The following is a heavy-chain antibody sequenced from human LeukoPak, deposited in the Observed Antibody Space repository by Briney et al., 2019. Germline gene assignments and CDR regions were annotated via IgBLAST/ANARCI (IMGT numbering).Heavy chain of an antibody. CDR2: ISTSGGSS. D-gene: IGHD3-22*01. CDR1: GFTFSSYA. CDR3: AIMHPYYDGSGYWVQ. J-gene: IGHJ4*02. Sequence: GESLRLSCAASGFTFSSYAMSWVRQAPGKGLEWVSGISTSGGSSSSADSVKGRFTISRDNPRNRLYMQMNSLRAEDTALYYCAIMHPYYDGSGYWVQWGQGTLVTVSS. V-gene: IGHV3-23*01.